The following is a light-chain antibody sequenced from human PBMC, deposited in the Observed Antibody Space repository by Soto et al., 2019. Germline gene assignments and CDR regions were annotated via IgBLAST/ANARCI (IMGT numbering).Light chain of an antibody. V-gene: IGLV2-8*01. CDR1: SSDFGGYNY. CDR2: EVS. CDR3: CSYAGINDYV. Sequence: QSVLTQPPSASGSPGQSVTISFTGSSSDFGGYNYVSWYQQYPGKAPKLMIYEVSKRPSGVPDRFSGSKSGNTASLTVSGLQAEDEADYYCCSYAGINDYVFGTGNKVTV. J-gene: IGLJ1*01.